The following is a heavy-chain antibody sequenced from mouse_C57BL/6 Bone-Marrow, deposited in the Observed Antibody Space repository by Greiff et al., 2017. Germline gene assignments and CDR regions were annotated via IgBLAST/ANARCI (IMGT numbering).Heavy chain of an antibody. D-gene: IGHD2-5*01. J-gene: IGHJ3*01. CDR1: GFTFSDYG. Sequence: EVKLVESGGGLVKPGGSLKLSCAASGFTFSDYGMHWVRQAPEKGLEWVAYISSGSSTIYYADTVNGRFTISRDNAKNTLYLQMTSLRSEDTAMYYCARPNYYSNGGWFAYWGQVTLVTVSA. V-gene: IGHV5-17*03. CDR3: ARPNYYSNGGWFAY. CDR2: ISSGSSTI.